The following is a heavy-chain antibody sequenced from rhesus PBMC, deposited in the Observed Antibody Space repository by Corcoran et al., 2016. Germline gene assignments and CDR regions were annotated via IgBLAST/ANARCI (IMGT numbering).Heavy chain of an antibody. V-gene: IGHV4-80*01. Sequence: QVQLQESGPGLVKPSETLSLTCAVSGASTSSYGCTWIRQPPAKVLEWMGEINGNRGKTYDNPPLRRRVTISKDASKNQFSLKLNSVTAADTAVYYCARDRDYGSNWAFDYWGQGVLVTVSS. J-gene: IGHJ4*01. CDR2: INGNRGKT. D-gene: IGHD4-29*01. CDR3: ARDRDYGSNWAFDY. CDR1: GASTSSYG.